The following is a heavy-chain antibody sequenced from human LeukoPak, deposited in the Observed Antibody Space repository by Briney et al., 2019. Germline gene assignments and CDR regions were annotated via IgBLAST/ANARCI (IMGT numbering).Heavy chain of an antibody. D-gene: IGHD2-2*01. V-gene: IGHV4-61*02. Sequence: SETLSLTCTVSGGSISSGSYYWSWIRQPAGKGLEWIGRIYTSGSTNYNPSLKSRVTISVDTSKNQFSLKLSSVNAADTAVYYCARATIVVVPAAQGPFDYWGQGTLVTVSS. CDR3: ARATIVVVPAAQGPFDY. J-gene: IGHJ4*02. CDR2: IYTSGST. CDR1: GGSISSGSYY.